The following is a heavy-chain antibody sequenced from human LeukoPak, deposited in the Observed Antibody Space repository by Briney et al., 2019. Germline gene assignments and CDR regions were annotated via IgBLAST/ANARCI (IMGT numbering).Heavy chain of an antibody. D-gene: IGHD6-19*01. CDR3: AREVRYSSGWYDY. V-gene: IGHV1-58*01. CDR2: IVVGSGNT. Sequence: GASVKVSCKASGFTFTSSAVQWVRQARGQRLEWIGWIVVGSGNTNYAQKFQERVAITRDMSTSTAYMELSSLRSEDTAVYYCAREVRYSSGWYDYWGQGTLVTVSS. CDR1: GFTFTSSA. J-gene: IGHJ4*02.